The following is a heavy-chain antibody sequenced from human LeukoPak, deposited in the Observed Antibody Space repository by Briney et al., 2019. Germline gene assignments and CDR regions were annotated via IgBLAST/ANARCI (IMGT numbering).Heavy chain of an antibody. CDR1: GFTFSSYA. CDR3: ARGYNWNYVDWFDP. V-gene: IGHV3-23*01. CDR2: ISGSGGST. D-gene: IGHD1-7*01. J-gene: IGHJ5*02. Sequence: GGSLRLSCAASGFTFSSYAMSWVRQAPGKGLEWVSAISGSGGSTYYADSVKGRFTISRDNSNNTLYLQMNSLRAEDTAVYYCARGYNWNYVDWFDPWGQGTLVTVSS.